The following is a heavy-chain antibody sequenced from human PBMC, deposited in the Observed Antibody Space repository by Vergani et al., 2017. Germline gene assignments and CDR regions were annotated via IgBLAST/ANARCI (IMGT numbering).Heavy chain of an antibody. CDR2: INHSGST. D-gene: IGHD3-3*01. Sequence: QVQLQQWGAGLLKPSETLSLTCAVYGGSFSGYYWSWIRQPPGKGLEWIGEINHSGSTNYNPSLKSRVTISVDTSKNQFSLKMSSVTAADTAVYYCARAPGYYDFWSGSYTPHYYYYYMDVWGKGTTVTVSS. CDR1: GGSFSGYY. CDR3: ARAPGYYDFWSGSYTPHYYYYYMDV. V-gene: IGHV4-34*01. J-gene: IGHJ6*03.